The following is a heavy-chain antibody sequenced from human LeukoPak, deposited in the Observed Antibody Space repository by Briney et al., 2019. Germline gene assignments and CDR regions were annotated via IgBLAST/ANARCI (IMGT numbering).Heavy chain of an antibody. CDR2: INHSGST. Sequence: SETLSLTCAVYGGSFSGYYWSWIRQPPGKGLEWIGEINHSGSTNYNPSLKSRVTISVDTSKNQFSLKLSSVTAADTAVYYCAREGTMVRGVMINWGQGTLVTVSS. D-gene: IGHD3-10*01. CDR3: AREGTMVRGVMIN. V-gene: IGHV4-34*01. J-gene: IGHJ4*02. CDR1: GGSFSGYY.